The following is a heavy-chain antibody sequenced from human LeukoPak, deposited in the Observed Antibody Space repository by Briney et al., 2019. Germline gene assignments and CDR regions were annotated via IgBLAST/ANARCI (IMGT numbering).Heavy chain of an antibody. Sequence: GRSLRLSCAESGFTFRIYGMLWVRQAPGKGLEWVAVIWYDGSNKYYADSVKGGFTISRDNSKNTLYLQMNSLRAEDTDVYYCAKVKCPYSHYYMDVWGKGTTVTVSS. J-gene: IGHJ6*03. CDR3: AKVKCPYSHYYMDV. CDR2: IWYDGSNK. V-gene: IGHV3-33*06. CDR1: GFTFRIYG.